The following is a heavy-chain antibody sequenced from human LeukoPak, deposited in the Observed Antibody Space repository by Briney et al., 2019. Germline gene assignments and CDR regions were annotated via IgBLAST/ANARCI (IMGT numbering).Heavy chain of an antibody. Sequence: GGSLRLSCAASGFTFSDYYMSWVRQAPGKGLEWVSVIYSGGSTYYADSVKGRFTISRDNSKNTLYLQMNSLRAEDTAVYYCAREGVDDILTGYQNNYYYYGMDVWGQGTTVTVSS. J-gene: IGHJ6*02. D-gene: IGHD3-9*01. CDR3: AREGVDDILTGYQNNYYYYGMDV. CDR1: GFTFSDYY. CDR2: IYSGGST. V-gene: IGHV3-66*01.